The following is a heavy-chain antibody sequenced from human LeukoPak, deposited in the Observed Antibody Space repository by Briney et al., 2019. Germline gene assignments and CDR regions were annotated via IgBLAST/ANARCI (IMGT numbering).Heavy chain of an antibody. V-gene: IGHV4-59*01. CDR3: ASLIRQGHYAMDV. CDR1: GGSISSYY. Sequence: SETLSLTCTVSGGSISSYYWSWIRQSPGKGLEWVGYMHYSGNTKYNTSLKRRVTISLDTCKKKLSLRQRYVNGADTGVYYCASLIRQGHYAMDVWGQGTMVTVSS. CDR2: MHYSGNT. J-gene: IGHJ6*02.